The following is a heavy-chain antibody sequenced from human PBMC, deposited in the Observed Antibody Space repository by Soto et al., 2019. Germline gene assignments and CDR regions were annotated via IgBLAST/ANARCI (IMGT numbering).Heavy chain of an antibody. Sequence: GGSLRLSCAASEFTFSNYWMYWVRQAPGKGLVWVSRINSDGSSTSYADSVKGRFTISRDNAKNTLYLQMNSLRAEDTAVYYCARSPSSGWYYFDYWGQGTLVTVPS. CDR3: ARSPSSGWYYFDY. CDR1: EFTFSNYW. CDR2: INSDGSST. V-gene: IGHV3-74*01. D-gene: IGHD6-19*01. J-gene: IGHJ4*02.